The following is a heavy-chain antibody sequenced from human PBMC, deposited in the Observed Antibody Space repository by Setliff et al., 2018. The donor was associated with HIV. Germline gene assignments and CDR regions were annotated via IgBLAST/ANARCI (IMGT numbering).Heavy chain of an antibody. J-gene: IGHJ4*02. Sequence: SGPMLVNPTQTLTLTCTFSGLSLSTGGVGVGWIRQSPGKALEWLAFIYWNNNKHYSTSLKSRLTVTKDTSKNRVVFTMTNMDPVDAATYYCAYSGRQLRGPYFDFWGQGTPVTVSS. CDR3: AYSGRQLRGPYFDF. D-gene: IGHD1-1*01. V-gene: IGHV2-5*01. CDR2: IYWNNNK. CDR1: GLSLSTGGVG.